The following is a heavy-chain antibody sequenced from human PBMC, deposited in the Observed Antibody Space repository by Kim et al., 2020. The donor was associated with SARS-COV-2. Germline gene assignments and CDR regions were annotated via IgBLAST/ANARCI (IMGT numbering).Heavy chain of an antibody. V-gene: IGHV3-23*01. J-gene: IGHJ4*02. D-gene: IGHD6-19*01. Sequence: YYADSVQGRFTISRDNSKTTLYLQMNSLRTEDTAVYYCALNSGIAVAGGNYWGQGTLVTVSS. CDR3: ALNSGIAVAGGNY.